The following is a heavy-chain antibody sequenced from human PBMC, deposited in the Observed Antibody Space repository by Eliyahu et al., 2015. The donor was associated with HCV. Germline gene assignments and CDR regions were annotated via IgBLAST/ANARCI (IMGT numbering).Heavy chain of an antibody. V-gene: IGHV1-46*03. J-gene: IGHJ6*02. CDR2: INPSGGST. CDR1: GYTFTSXY. CDR3: ARWVHESYYGSGTTGSYGMDV. Sequence: QVQLVQSGAEVKKPGASVKVSCKASGYTFTSXYXXWVRQAPGXGLEWXGIINPSGGSTSYAQKFQGRVTMTXDTSTSTVYMELSSLRSEDTAVYYCARWVHESYYGSGTTGSYGMDVWGQGTTVTVSS. D-gene: IGHD3-10*01.